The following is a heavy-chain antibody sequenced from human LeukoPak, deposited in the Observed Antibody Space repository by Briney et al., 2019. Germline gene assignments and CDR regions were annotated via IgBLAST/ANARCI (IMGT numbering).Heavy chain of an antibody. D-gene: IGHD2-2*01. V-gene: IGHV1-18*01. CDR2: ISAYNGNT. CDR3: ARVYCSSTRCLGDGMDV. Sequence: ASVKVSCKASGYTFTSYGISWVRQAPGQGVEWMGWISAYNGNTNYAQKLQGRVTMTTDTSTSTAYMELRSLRSDDTAVYYCARVYCSSTRCLGDGMDVWGQGTTVTVSS. CDR1: GYTFTSYG. J-gene: IGHJ6*02.